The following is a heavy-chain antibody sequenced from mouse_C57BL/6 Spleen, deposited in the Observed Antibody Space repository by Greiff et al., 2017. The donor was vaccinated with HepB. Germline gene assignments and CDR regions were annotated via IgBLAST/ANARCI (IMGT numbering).Heavy chain of an antibody. Sequence: QVQLQQPGAELVKPGASVKLSCKASGYTFTSYWMHWVKQRPGQGLEWIGMIHPNSGSTNYNEKFKSKATLTVDKSSSTAYMQLSSLTSEDSAVYYCARPYYYYGSSSFAYWGQGTLVTVSA. D-gene: IGHD1-1*01. CDR3: ARPYYYYGSSSFAY. CDR2: IHPNSGST. J-gene: IGHJ3*01. V-gene: IGHV1-64*01. CDR1: GYTFTSYW.